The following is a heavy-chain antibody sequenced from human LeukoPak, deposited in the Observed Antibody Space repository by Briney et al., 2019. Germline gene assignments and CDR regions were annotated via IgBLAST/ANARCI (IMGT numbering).Heavy chain of an antibody. J-gene: IGHJ4*02. D-gene: IGHD3-10*01. CDR3: ARARYYYGSAEY. CDR2: IYYSGST. CDR1: GGSISSYY. V-gene: IGHV4-59*01. Sequence: SETPSLTCTVSGGSISSYYWSWIRQPPGKGLEWIGYIYYSGSTNYNPSLKSRVTISVDTSKNQFSLKLSSVTAANTAVYYCARARYYYGSAEYWGQGTLVTVSS.